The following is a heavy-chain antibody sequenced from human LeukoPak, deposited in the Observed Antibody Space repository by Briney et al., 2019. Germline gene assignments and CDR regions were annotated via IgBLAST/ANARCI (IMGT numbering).Heavy chain of an antibody. V-gene: IGHV6-1*01. CDR1: GDSVSSNSVA. CDR3: ARGRVSAFDI. Sequence: SQTLSLTCAISGDSVSSNSVAWNWIRQSPSRGPEWLGRTYYRSKWYIDYADSVKSRITISPDTSKSQFSLQLNSMTPEDTAIYYCARGRVSAFDIWGQGTMVTVSS. J-gene: IGHJ3*02. D-gene: IGHD2-8*01. CDR2: TYYRSKWYI.